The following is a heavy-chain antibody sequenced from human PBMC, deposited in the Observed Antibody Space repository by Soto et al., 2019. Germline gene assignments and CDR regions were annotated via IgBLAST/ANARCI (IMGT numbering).Heavy chain of an antibody. CDR2: IYWDDDN. CDR1: GFSLSTSGVG. CDR3: AHRRDGGSYFR. V-gene: IGHV2-5*02. Sequence: QITLKESGPTLVKPTQTLTLTCTFSGFSLSTSGVGVGWIRQPPGKALEWLALIYWDDDNRYRPSLKSRLTITKDTSKNQVVLTMTNMDPVDTATYYCAHRRDGGSYFRWGQGTLVTVSS. J-gene: IGHJ4*02. D-gene: IGHD1-26*01.